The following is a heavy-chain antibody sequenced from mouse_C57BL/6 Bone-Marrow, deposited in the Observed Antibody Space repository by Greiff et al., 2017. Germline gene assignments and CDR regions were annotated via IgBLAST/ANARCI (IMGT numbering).Heavy chain of an antibody. CDR2: LYPGDGDT. J-gene: IGHJ3*01. Sequence: VQLQQSGPELVKPGASVKVSCKASGYAFSSSWMNWVKQRPGKGLEWIGRLYPGDGDTNYNGKFKGKATLTADKSSSTAYMQRSSLTSEDSAVYFCARLIRQYAYWGQGPVVTVSA. CDR1: GYAFSSSW. CDR3: ARLIRQYAY. V-gene: IGHV1-82*01. D-gene: IGHD2-12*01.